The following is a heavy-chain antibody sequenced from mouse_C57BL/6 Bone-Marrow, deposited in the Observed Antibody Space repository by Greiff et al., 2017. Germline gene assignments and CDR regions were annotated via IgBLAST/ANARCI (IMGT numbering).Heavy chain of an antibody. V-gene: IGHV1-81*01. CDR2: IYPRSGNT. CDR3: ARLYYDYGGFAY. D-gene: IGHD2-4*01. CDR1: GYTFTSYG. Sequence: QVQLKQSGAELARPGASVKLSCKASGYTFTSYGISWVKQRTGQGLEWIVEIYPRSGNTYYNEKFKGKATLTADKSSSTAYMELRSLTSEDSAVYFCARLYYDYGGFAYWGQGTLVTVSA. J-gene: IGHJ3*01.